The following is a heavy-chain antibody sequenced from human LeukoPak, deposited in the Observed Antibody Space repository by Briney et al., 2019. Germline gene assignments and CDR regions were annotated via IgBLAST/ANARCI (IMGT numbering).Heavy chain of an antibody. V-gene: IGHV3-30*02. J-gene: IGHJ4*02. D-gene: IGHD5-12*01. Sequence: GGSLRLSCAASGFTFSKYGIHWVRQAPGKGLEWVAFIRNDGSDKYYGDSGRGRFTISRDNSKNTVYLQMNSLRDEDTAIFYCAKEGDIVGSTYYFGDWGQGTLVTVSS. CDR3: AKEGDIVGSTYYFGD. CDR2: IRNDGSDK. CDR1: GFTFSKYG.